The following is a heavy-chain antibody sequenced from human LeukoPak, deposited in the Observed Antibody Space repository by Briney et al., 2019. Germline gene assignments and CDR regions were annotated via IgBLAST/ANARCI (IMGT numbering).Heavy chain of an antibody. J-gene: IGHJ5*02. CDR3: ARDHYDYGDAGWFDP. Sequence: ASVKVSCKASGYTFTGYYMHWVRQAPGQGLEWMGWINPNSGGTNYAQKFQGRVTMTRDTSISTAYMELSRLRSDDTAVYYCARDHYDYGDAGWFDPWGQGTLVTVSS. CDR2: INPNSGGT. CDR1: GYTFTGYY. D-gene: IGHD4-17*01. V-gene: IGHV1-2*02.